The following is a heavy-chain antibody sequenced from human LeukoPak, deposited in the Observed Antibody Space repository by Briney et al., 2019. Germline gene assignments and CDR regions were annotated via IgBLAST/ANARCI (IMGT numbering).Heavy chain of an antibody. CDR1: GLMFSIYN. CDR3: ARGKYSSGWFDY. CDR2: ITTSSTYI. Sequence: GGSLRLSCAASGLMFSIYNMNWVRQAPGKGLEWVSSITTSSTYISYADSVKGRFTISRDNAKNSLYLQMNSLRAEDTAVYYCARGKYSSGWFDYWGQGTLVTVSS. V-gene: IGHV3-21*01. J-gene: IGHJ4*02. D-gene: IGHD6-19*01.